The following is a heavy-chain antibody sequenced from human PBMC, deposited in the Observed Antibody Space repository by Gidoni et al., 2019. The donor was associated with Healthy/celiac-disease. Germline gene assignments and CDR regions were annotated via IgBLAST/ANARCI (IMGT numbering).Heavy chain of an antibody. D-gene: IGHD4-17*01. V-gene: IGHV4-4*02. CDR3: ARVADTTVHDAFDI. Sequence: QVQLQESGPGLVKPSGTLSLTCAVPGGSITSSNWWSWVRQPPGKGLEWIGETYHSGSTNYNPSLKSRVPISVDKSKYQFSLTLSSVTAADAAVYYCARVADTTVHDAFDIWGQGTMVTVSS. J-gene: IGHJ3*02. CDR2: TYHSGST. CDR1: GGSITSSNW.